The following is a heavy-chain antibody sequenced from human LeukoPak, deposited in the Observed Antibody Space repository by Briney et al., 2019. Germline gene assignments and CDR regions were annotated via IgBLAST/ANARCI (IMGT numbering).Heavy chain of an antibody. J-gene: IGHJ4*02. CDR1: GFTFSSYG. D-gene: IGHD3-22*01. V-gene: IGHV3-30*18. CDR3: AKEYYYDSVLDY. Sequence: GESLRLSCAASGFTFSSYGMHWVRQAPGKGLEWVAVISYDGSNKYYADSVKGRFTISRDNSKNTLYLQMNSLRAEDTAVYYCAKEYYYDSVLDYWGQGTLVTVSS. CDR2: ISYDGSNK.